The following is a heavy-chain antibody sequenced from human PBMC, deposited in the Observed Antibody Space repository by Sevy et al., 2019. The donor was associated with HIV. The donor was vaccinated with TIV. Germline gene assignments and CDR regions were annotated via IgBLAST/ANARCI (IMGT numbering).Heavy chain of an antibody. CDR2: IFPDDSDT. V-gene: IGHV5-51*01. D-gene: IGHD3-22*01. J-gene: IGHJ4*02. CDR3: ATSRSGYFDSSGYYIY. Sequence: GESLKISCQGSGYSFTSHWIGWVRHMPGKGLEWMGIIFPDDSDTRYSPSFQGQVTFSADKSINTAYLQWSSLKAPDTAMYYCATSRSGYFDSSGYYIYWGQGTLVTVSS. CDR1: GYSFTSHW.